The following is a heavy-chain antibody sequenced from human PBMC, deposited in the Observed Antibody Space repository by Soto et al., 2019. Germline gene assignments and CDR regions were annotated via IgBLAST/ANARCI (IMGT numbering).Heavy chain of an antibody. J-gene: IGHJ6*02. CDR3: ARDWRHNWDAGGYYYYAMDV. Sequence: ASVKVSCKASGYTFTSYYMHWVRQAPGQGLEWMGIINPSGGSTSYAQKFQGRVTITIDTSNNQFSLKLSSVTAADTAVYYCARDWRHNWDAGGYYYYAMDVWGQGTTVTVSS. CDR1: GYTFTSYY. CDR2: INPSGGST. D-gene: IGHD1-1*01. V-gene: IGHV1-46*01.